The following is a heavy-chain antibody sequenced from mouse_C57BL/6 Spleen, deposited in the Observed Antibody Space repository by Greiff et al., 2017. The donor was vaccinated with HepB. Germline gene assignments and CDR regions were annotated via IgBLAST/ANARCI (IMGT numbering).Heavy chain of an antibody. CDR2: ISYSGST. V-gene: IGHV3-1*01. CDR1: GYSITSGYD. D-gene: IGHD1-1*01. J-gene: IGHJ4*01. Sequence: VQLKESGPGMVKPSQSLSLPCTVTGYSITSGYDWHWIRHFPGNKLEWMGYISYSGSTNYNPSLKSRISITHDTSKNHFFLKLNSVTTEDTATYYCARVGSRRAMDYWGQGTSVTVSS. CDR3: ARVGSRRAMDY.